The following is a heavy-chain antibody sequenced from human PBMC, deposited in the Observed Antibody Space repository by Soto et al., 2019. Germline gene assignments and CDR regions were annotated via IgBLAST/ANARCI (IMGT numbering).Heavy chain of an antibody. CDR3: AGPGRSTELLSIFDY. CDR1: GGTFSSYA. J-gene: IGHJ4*02. CDR2: IIPIFGTA. Sequence: QVQLVQSGAEVKKPGSSVKVSCKASGGTFSSYAISWVRQAPGQGLEWMGGIIPIFGTANYAQKFQGRVTITADESTSTAYMELRSLRSEDTAVYYCAGPGRSTELLSIFDYWGQGTLVTVSS. V-gene: IGHV1-69*12. D-gene: IGHD2-21*02.